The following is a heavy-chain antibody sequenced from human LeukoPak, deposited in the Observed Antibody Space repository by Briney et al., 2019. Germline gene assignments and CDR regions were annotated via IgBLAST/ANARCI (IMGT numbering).Heavy chain of an antibody. CDR3: ARDHSSGWAYYFDY. J-gene: IGHJ4*02. Sequence: GGSLRLSCAASGFTFSSYGMHWVRQAPGKGLEWVAVIWYDGSNKYYADSVKGRFTISRDNSKNTLYLQMNSLKAEDAAVYYCARDHSSGWAYYFDYWGQGTLVTVSS. CDR1: GFTFSSYG. CDR2: IWYDGSNK. D-gene: IGHD6-19*01. V-gene: IGHV3-33*01.